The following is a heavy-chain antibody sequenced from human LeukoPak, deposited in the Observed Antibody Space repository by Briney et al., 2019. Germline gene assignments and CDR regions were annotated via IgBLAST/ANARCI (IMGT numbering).Heavy chain of an antibody. D-gene: IGHD2-15*01. CDR2: INSSSSYI. J-gene: IGHJ6*02. V-gene: IGHV3-21*01. CDR3: ARGGSKVVVVAEDYGMDV. Sequence: PGGSLRLSCAASGFTFSSYSMNWVRQAPGKGLEWVSSINSSSSYIYYADSVKGRFTISRDNAKNSLYLQMNSLRAEDTAVYYCARGGSKVVVVAEDYGMDVWGQGTTVTVSS. CDR1: GFTFSSYS.